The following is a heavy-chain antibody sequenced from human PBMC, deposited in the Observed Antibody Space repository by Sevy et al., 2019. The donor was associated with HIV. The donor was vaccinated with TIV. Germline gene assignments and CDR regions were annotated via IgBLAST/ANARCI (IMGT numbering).Heavy chain of an antibody. D-gene: IGHD3-10*01. V-gene: IGHV3-13*01. CDR2: IDTTDGF. J-gene: IGHJ4*02. Sequence: GGSLRLSCAASGFSFSRYDMHWVRQAAGGGLEWVSAIDTTDGFYYDDSVKGRFTISRDDAKKFMYLQMDSLRVGDTAVYYCTREVISYRYGSAIVDNWGQGTLVTVSS. CDR3: TREVISYRYGSAIVDN. CDR1: GFSFSRYD.